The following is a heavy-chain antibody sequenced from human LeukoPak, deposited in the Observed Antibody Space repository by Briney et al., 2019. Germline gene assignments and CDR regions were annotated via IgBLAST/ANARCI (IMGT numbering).Heavy chain of an antibody. V-gene: IGHV4-59*12. CDR1: GGSISSYD. Sequence: SETLSLTCTVSGGSISSYDWSWIRQPPGKGLEWIGYIYYSGSTNYNPSLRSRVTISADTSKNQFSLKPSSVTAADTAVYYCARDSPTNYFDYWGQGTLVTVSS. CDR2: IYYSGST. CDR3: ARDSPTNYFDY. J-gene: IGHJ4*02. D-gene: IGHD1-14*01.